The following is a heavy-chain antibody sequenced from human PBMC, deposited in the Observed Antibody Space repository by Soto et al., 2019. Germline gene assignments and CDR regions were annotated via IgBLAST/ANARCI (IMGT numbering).Heavy chain of an antibody. Sequence: PSETLSLTCILSGGSISTYYWSWIRQPPGKGLEWIAYVYYNGSSKYNPALKSRVSLSIDTSKIQFSLKLSSVSAADTAVYFCAREGPYYFDYWSQGTLVTVSS. J-gene: IGHJ4*02. CDR3: AREGPYYFDY. CDR2: VYYNGSS. CDR1: GGSISTYY. V-gene: IGHV4-59*01.